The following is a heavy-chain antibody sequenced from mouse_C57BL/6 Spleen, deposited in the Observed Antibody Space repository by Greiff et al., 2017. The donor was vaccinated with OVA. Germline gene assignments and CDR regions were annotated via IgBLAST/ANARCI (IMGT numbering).Heavy chain of an antibody. Sequence: VQLQQPGAELVMPGASVKLSCKASGYTFTSYWMHWVKQRPGQGLEWIGEIDPSDSYTNSNQKFTGKSTLTVDKSSSTAYMQLSSLTSEDSAVYYCARKDYGEGYAMDYWGQGTSVTVSS. CDR1: GYTFTSYW. D-gene: IGHD1-1*01. J-gene: IGHJ4*01. V-gene: IGHV1-69*01. CDR3: ARKDYGEGYAMDY. CDR2: IDPSDSYT.